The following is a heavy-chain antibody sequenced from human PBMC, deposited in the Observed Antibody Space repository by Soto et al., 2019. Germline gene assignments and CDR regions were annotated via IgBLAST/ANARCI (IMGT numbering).Heavy chain of an antibody. Sequence: QVHMVQSGAEVKKPGASVKVSCKASGYIFPSYGISWVRQAPGQGLVWMGWISAHNGNTKYAQKFHGRVTMTTDTSTSTAHMELRGLRSDDTAVYYCAIAEGDWPSSWGKRTLVTVSS. D-gene: IGHD3-9*01. CDR3: AIAEGDWPSS. CDR2: ISAHNGNT. CDR1: GYIFPSYG. V-gene: IGHV1-18*01. J-gene: IGHJ5*02.